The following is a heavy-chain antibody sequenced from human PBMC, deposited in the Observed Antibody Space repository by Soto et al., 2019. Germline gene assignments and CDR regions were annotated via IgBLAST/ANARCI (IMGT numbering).Heavy chain of an antibody. CDR2: IAHSGST. D-gene: IGHD5-12*01. CDR1: GVSVDSGSYS. Sequence: SETLSLTFTVSGVSVDSGSYSWSWIRQSPGGGLEWLGYIAHSGSTHYNPSLKSRVTISIDTSQKQFSLRLTAVTAADTAVYYCVREAYIGYGHAIDHGGQGTLVTVSS. V-gene: IGHV4-61*01. J-gene: IGHJ4*02. CDR3: VREAYIGYGHAIDH.